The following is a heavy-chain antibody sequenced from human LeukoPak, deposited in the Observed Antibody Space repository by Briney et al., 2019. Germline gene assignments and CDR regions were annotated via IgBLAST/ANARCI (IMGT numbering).Heavy chain of an antibody. Sequence: GRSLRLSCAASRFTFSSYGMHWVRQAPGRGLEWVSSITTGSDIYCADSVKGRFTISRDNAKNSLYLDMNSLGAEDTAVYYCARQFGGSYGYWGQGTLVTVSS. CDR2: ITTGSDI. CDR1: RFTFSSYG. CDR3: ARQFGGSYGY. V-gene: IGHV3-21*01. J-gene: IGHJ4*02. D-gene: IGHD1-26*01.